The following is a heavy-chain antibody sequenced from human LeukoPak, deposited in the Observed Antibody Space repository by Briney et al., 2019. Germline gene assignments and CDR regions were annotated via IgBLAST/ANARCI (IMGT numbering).Heavy chain of an antibody. J-gene: IGHJ4*02. CDR2: IHDDGRT. CDR1: GFTFSSYS. D-gene: IGHD6-25*01. Sequence: GSLRLSCAASGFTFSSYSMNWVRQAPGKGLEWIANIHDDGRTASNPSLKSRVTISLDTSRNQFSLKVNSVTAADTAFYYCARVLTAAGLDFWGQGTLVSVSS. V-gene: IGHV4-34*01. CDR3: ARVLTAAGLDF.